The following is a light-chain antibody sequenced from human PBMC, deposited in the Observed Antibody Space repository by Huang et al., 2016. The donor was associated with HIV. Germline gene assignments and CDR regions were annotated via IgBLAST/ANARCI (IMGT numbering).Light chain of an antibody. CDR1: QSIGRS. V-gene: IGKV6-21*02. J-gene: IGKJ4*01. Sequence: EIVLTQSPDFPSVTPKEKVTITCRASQSIGRSLHWYKKQPDQSPKTVIKNASQSISGVPARFSGSGSGTDFNLTINSLEAEDAATYYCHQSSTLPLTFGAGTKVAIK. CDR3: HQSSTLPLT. CDR2: NAS.